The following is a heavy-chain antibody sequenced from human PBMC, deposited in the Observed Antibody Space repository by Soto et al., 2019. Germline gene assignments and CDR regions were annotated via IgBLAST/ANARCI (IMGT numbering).Heavy chain of an antibody. CDR1: GFTFRHYA. D-gene: IGHD1-26*01. CDR3: AKDGSHNFDY. CDR2: MSYDGSNE. J-gene: IGHJ4*02. V-gene: IGHV3-30*18. Sequence: QVQLVESGGGVVQPGRSLRLSCAASGFTFRHYAMHWVRQAPGKGLEWVALMSYDGSNEYYADSVKGRFTVSRYNSKNTLYLQMNSLRAEDTAVYYCAKDGSHNFDYWGQGTLVTGSS.